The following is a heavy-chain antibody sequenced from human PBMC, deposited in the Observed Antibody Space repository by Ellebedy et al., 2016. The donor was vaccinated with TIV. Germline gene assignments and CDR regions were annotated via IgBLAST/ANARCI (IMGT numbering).Heavy chain of an antibody. V-gene: IGHV1-3*01. CDR2: INAGNGNT. CDR1: GYTFTSYA. CDR3: ARGRRGSYGTYYYYGMDV. Sequence: ASVKVSXXASGYTFTSYAMHWVRQAPGQRLEWMGWINAGNGNTKYSQKFQGRVTITRDTSASTAYMELSSLRSEDTAVYYCARGRRGSYGTYYYYGMDVWGQGTTVTVSS. D-gene: IGHD3-16*01. J-gene: IGHJ6*02.